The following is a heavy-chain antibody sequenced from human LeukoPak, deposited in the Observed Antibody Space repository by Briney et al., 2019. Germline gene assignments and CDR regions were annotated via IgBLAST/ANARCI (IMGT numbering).Heavy chain of an antibody. Sequence: ASVKLSCTSSGYTFTSYGISWVRQPPGQGLEWMGWISAYNGNTNYAQKLQGRVTMTTDTSTSTAYMELRSLRSDDTAVYYCARDFFDSSSSLFFDYWGQGTLVTVSS. J-gene: IGHJ4*02. CDR3: ARDFFDSSSSLFFDY. D-gene: IGHD6-6*01. CDR2: ISAYNGNT. CDR1: GYTFTSYG. V-gene: IGHV1-18*01.